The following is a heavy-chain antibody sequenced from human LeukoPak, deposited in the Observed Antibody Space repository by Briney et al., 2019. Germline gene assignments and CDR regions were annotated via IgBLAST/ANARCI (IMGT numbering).Heavy chain of an antibody. V-gene: IGHV4-38-2*02. CDR1: GYSISSGYY. CDR2: IYHSGST. Sequence: SETLSLTCTVSGYSISSGYYWGWIRQPPGKGLEWIGSIYHSGSTYYNPSLKSRVTISVDTSKNQFSLKLSSVTAADTAVYYCATTPQLLWFGEPPFYFDYWGQGTLVTVSS. D-gene: IGHD3-10*01. CDR3: ATTPQLLWFGEPPFYFDY. J-gene: IGHJ4*02.